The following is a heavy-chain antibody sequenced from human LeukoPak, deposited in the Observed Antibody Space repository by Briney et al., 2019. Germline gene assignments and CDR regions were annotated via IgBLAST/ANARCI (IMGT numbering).Heavy chain of an antibody. CDR3: AKDPGSAYFDS. CDR2: IFPSGGEI. J-gene: IGHJ4*02. V-gene: IGHV3-23*01. CDR1: GFTFSTFA. Sequence: GGSLRLSCAASGFTFSTFAMIWVRQPPGKGLEWVSSIFPSGGEIHYADSVRGRFTISRDNSKSTLSLQMNSLRAEDTAVYYCAKDPGSAYFDSWGQGTLVTVSS.